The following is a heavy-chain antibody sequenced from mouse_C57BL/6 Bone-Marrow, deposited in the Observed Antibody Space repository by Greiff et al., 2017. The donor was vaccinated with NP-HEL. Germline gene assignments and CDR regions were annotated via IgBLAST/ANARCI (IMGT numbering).Heavy chain of an antibody. CDR3: AREKLGRWGYFDY. D-gene: IGHD4-1*01. CDR1: GYSITSGYY. Sequence: EVQLVESGPGLVKPSQSLSLTCSVTGYSITSGYYWNWIRQFPGNKLEWMGYISYDGSNNYNPSLKNRISITRDTSKNQFFLKLNSVTTEDTATYYCAREKLGRWGYFDYWGQGTTLTVSS. J-gene: IGHJ2*01. CDR2: ISYDGSN. V-gene: IGHV3-6*01.